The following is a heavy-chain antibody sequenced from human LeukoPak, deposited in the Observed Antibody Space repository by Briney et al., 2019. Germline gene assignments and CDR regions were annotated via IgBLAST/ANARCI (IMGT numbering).Heavy chain of an antibody. D-gene: IGHD5-24*01. V-gene: IGHV1-69*05. CDR3: ARDLSGYGYNYWAGYFDY. CDR1: GCTFTGYA. J-gene: IGHJ4*02. CDR2: IIPIFGTA. Sequence: ASVKVTCKASGCTFTGYAISWVRQAPGQGLEWMGGIIPIFGTANYAQKFQGRVTITTDESTSTAYMELSSLRSEDKAVYYCARDLSGYGYNYWAGYFDYWGQGTLVTVSS.